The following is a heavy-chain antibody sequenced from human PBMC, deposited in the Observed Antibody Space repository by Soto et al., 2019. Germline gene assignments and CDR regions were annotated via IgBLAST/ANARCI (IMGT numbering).Heavy chain of an antibody. V-gene: IGHV1-18*01. Sequence: GASVKVSCKASGYTFTSYGISWVRQAPGQGLEWMGWISAYNGNTNYAQKLQGRVTMTTDTSTSTAYMELRSLRSDDTAVYYCARDRYCSSTSCYPPLDYWGQGTLVTV. CDR1: GYTFTSYG. D-gene: IGHD2-2*01. J-gene: IGHJ4*02. CDR2: ISAYNGNT. CDR3: ARDRYCSSTSCYPPLDY.